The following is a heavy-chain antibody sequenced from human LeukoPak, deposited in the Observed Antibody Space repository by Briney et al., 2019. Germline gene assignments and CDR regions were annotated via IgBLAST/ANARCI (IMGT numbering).Heavy chain of an antibody. CDR3: ARDMNSNFDY. J-gene: IGHJ4*02. V-gene: IGHV3-33*01. CDR1: GFTFSSYG. CDR2: IWYDGSNK. D-gene: IGHD4-11*01. Sequence: GGSLRLSCAASGFTFSSYGMHWVRQAPGKGLEWVAVIWYDGSNKYYADSVKGRFTISRDKSKNTLYMQMNSLRAEDTAVYYCARDMNSNFDYWGQGTLVTVSS.